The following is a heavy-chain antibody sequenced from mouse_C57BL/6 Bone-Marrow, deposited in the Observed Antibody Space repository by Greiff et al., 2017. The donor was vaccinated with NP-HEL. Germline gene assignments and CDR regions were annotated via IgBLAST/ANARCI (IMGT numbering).Heavy chain of an antibody. CDR2: IYPRSGNT. CDR3: ARFEIYYGKGWFAY. D-gene: IGHD2-1*01. J-gene: IGHJ3*01. V-gene: IGHV1-81*01. Sequence: VQLQESGAELARPGASVKLSCKASGYTFTSYGISWVKQRTGQGLEWIGEIYPRSGNTYYNEKFKGKATLTADKSSSTAYMELRSLTSEDSAVYFCARFEIYYGKGWFAYWGQGTLVTVSA. CDR1: GYTFTSYG.